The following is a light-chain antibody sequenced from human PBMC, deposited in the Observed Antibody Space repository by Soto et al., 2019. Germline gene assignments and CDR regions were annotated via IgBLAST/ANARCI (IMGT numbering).Light chain of an antibody. J-gene: IGKJ2*01. V-gene: IGKV1-5*01. CDR2: DAS. Sequence: DIQMTQSPSTLSASVGDRVTITCRASQSISSWLAWYQQKPGKAPKLLIYDASSLESGVPSRFSGSGSVTEITLAISSREPDDVATHYCQQYNSYLYTFGQVTKLEIK. CDR3: QQYNSYLYT. CDR1: QSISSW.